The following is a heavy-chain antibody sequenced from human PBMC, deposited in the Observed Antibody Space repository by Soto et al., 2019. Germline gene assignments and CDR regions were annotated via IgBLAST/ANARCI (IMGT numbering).Heavy chain of an antibody. CDR3: YGASFYFDY. CDR2: ISSSSSTI. Sequence: GGSLRLSCAASGFTFSSYSMNWVRQAPGKGLEWVSYISSSSSTIYYADSVKGRFTISRDNAKNSLYLQMNSLRAEDTAVYYCYGASFYFDYWGQGTLVTVSS. CDR1: GFTFSSYS. V-gene: IGHV3-48*01. D-gene: IGHD4-17*01. J-gene: IGHJ4*02.